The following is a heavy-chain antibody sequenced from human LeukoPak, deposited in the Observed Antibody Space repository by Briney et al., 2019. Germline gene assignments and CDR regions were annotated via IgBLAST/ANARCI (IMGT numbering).Heavy chain of an antibody. V-gene: IGHV4-34*01. CDR2: INHSGST. Sequence: PSETLSLTCAVYGGSFSGYYWSWIRQPPGKGLGWIGEINHSGSTNYNPSLKSRVTISVDTSKNQFSLKLSSVTAADTAVYYCARRPGYYYDSSGWLGGLYYFDYWGQGTLVTVSS. CDR3: ARRPGYYYDSSGWLGGLYYFDY. CDR1: GGSFSGYY. D-gene: IGHD3-22*01. J-gene: IGHJ4*02.